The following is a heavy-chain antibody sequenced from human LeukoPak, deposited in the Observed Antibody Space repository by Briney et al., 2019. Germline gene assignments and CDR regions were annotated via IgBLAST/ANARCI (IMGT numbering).Heavy chain of an antibody. V-gene: IGHV3-11*05. J-gene: IGHJ3*02. CDR2: ISSSSSYT. CDR1: GFTFRDYA. CDR3: ARGRFYDYVWGSYRYSNAFDI. D-gene: IGHD3-16*02. Sequence: PGGSLRLSCAASGFTFRDYAMSWIRQAPGKGLEWVSYISSSSSYTNYADSVKGRFTISRDNAKNSLYLQMNSLRAEDTAVYYCARGRFYDYVWGSYRYSNAFDIWGQGTMVTVSS.